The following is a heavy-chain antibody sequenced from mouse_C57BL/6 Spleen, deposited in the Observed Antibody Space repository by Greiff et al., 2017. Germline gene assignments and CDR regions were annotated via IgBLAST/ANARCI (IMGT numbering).Heavy chain of an antibody. J-gene: IGHJ4*01. CDR2: ISSGRSYT. D-gene: IGHD1-1*01. Sequence: EVQLVESGGDLVKPGGSLKLSCAASGFTFSSYGMSWVRQTPDKRLEWVATISSGRSYTYYPDSVKGRFTISRGNAKNTLYLQMSSLKSEDTAMYYCERQEGFYYYGSKDMDYWGQGTSVTVSS. CDR3: ERQEGFYYYGSKDMDY. CDR1: GFTFSSYG. V-gene: IGHV5-6*01.